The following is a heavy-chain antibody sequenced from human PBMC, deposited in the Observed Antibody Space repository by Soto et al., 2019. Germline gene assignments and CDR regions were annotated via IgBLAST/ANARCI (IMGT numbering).Heavy chain of an antibody. J-gene: IGHJ4*02. CDR2: VCGGDGRST. D-gene: IGHD3-3*01. CDR1: GFTFSDYA. CDR3: TTDEWS. Sequence: PGGSLRLSCAASGFTFSDYAMSWVRQAPGKGLEWDSAVCGGDGRSTYYADSVKGRFTISRDTSENTLSLQMNSLRVEDAAVYYCTTDEWSWGQGTLVTVSS. V-gene: IGHV3-23*01.